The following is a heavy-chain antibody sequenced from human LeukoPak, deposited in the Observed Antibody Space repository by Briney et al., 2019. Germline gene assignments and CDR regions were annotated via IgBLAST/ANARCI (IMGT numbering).Heavy chain of an antibody. J-gene: IGHJ4*02. D-gene: IGHD3-9*01. CDR1: GGSFSGYY. CDR2: INHSGST. Sequence: PSETLSLTCAVYGGSFSGYYWSWVRQPPGKGLEWIGEINHSGSTNYNPSLKSRVTISVDTSKNQFSLKLSSVTAADTAVYYCARLYDILTGYYTHIDYWGQGTLVTVSS. V-gene: IGHV4-34*01. CDR3: ARLYDILTGYYTHIDY.